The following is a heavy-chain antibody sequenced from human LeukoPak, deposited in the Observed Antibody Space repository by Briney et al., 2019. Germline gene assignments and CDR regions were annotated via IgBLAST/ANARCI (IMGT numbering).Heavy chain of an antibody. J-gene: IGHJ5*02. CDR3: ARKLRLGGNWFDP. V-gene: IGHV1-69*13. D-gene: IGHD1-26*01. CDR2: IIPISGTT. Sequence: SVKVSCKTSGGTFTSYAITWVRQAPGQGREWRGKIIPISGTTNYAQKFQGRVTFTADESTSTAYMELSSLRSEDTALYYCARKLRLGGNWFDPWGQGTLVTVSS. CDR1: GGTFTSYA.